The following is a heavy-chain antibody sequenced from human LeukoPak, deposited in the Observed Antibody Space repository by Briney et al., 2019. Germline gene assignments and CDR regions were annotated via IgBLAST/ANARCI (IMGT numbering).Heavy chain of an antibody. CDR2: IYPRDSDT. CDR1: GYKFTDYW. D-gene: IGHD4-17*01. V-gene: IGHV5-51*01. J-gene: IGHJ4*02. CDR3: ARLTTVTGFDY. Sequence: GESLKISCKGSGYKFTDYWIAWVRQMPGKGLEWMGMIYPRDSDTRYSPSFQGHVTISADKSIATAYLQWSSLKASDTAMYYCARLTTVTGFDYWGQGTLVTVSS.